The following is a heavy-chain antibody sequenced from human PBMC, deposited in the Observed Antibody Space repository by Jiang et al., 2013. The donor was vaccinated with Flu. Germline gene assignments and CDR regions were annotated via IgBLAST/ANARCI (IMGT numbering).Heavy chain of an antibody. CDR1: GYTFTGYY. V-gene: IGHV1-2*02. J-gene: IGHJ4*02. Sequence: SVKVSCKASGYTFTGYYMHWVRQAPGQGLEWMGWINPNSGGTNYAQKFQGRVTMTRDTSISTAYMELSRLRSDDTAVYYCARDYGSGSPVDYWGQGTLVTVSS. CDR3: ARDYGSGSPVDY. CDR2: INPNSGGT. D-gene: IGHD3-10*01.